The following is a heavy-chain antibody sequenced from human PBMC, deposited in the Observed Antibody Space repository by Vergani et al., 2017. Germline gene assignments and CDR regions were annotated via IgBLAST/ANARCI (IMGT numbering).Heavy chain of an antibody. CDR3: ARDISSGWPYYYYGMDV. CDR2: IYTSGST. Sequence: QVQLQESGPGLVKPSQTLSLTCTVSGGSISSGSYYWSWIRQPAGKGLEWIGRIYTSGSTNYNPSLKSRVTISVDTSKNQFSLKLSSVTAADTAVYYCARDISSGWPYYYYGMDVWGQXP. J-gene: IGHJ6*02. D-gene: IGHD6-19*01. V-gene: IGHV4-61*02. CDR1: GGSISSGSYY.